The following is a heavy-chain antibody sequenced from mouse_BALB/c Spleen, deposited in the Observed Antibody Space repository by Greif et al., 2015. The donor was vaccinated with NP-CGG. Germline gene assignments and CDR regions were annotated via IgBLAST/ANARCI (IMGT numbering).Heavy chain of an antibody. CDR3: ARYDGYYYDAMGY. CDR1: GFAFSRYD. D-gene: IGHD2-3*01. V-gene: IGHV5-12-1*01. J-gene: IGHJ4*01. Sequence: DVMLVESGGGLVKPGGSLKLSCAASGFAFSRYDMSWVRQTPEKRLEWVAYISSGGGSTYYPATVKGLFTISRDNAKNTRYLQISSLKSEETAMYYCARYDGYYYDAMGYWGQGTSVTVAS. CDR2: ISSGGGST.